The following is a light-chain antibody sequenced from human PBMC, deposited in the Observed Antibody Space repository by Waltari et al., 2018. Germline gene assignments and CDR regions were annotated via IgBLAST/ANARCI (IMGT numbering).Light chain of an antibody. J-gene: IGKJ1*01. Sequence: EIVMTQSPATLSVSPGDRVTLSCRASQSVSSNLAWYQQKPGQAPRLLLYGASTRATGIPARFSGSGSGPEFTLTISSLQSEDFAVYYCQQYNNWPPWWTFGQGTKVEIK. V-gene: IGKV3-15*01. CDR1: QSVSSN. CDR2: GAS. CDR3: QQYNNWPPWWT.